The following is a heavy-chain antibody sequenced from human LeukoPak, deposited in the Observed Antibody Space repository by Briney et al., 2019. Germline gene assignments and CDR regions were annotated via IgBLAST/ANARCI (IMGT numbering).Heavy chain of an antibody. D-gene: IGHD3-22*01. CDR1: GGSISSSSYY. J-gene: IGHJ4*02. Sequence: PSETLSLTCTVSGGSISSSSYYWGWIRQPPGKGLEWIGSIYYSGSTYYNPSLKSRVTISVDTSKNQFSLKLSSVTAADTAVYYCAREAVTYYYDSSGYCDYWGQGTLVTVSS. V-gene: IGHV4-39*07. CDR2: IYYSGST. CDR3: AREAVTYYYDSSGYCDY.